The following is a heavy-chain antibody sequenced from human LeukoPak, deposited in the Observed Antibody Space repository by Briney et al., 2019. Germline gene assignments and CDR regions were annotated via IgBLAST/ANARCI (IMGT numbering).Heavy chain of an antibody. Sequence: SETLSLTCTVSGGSIRSYYWGWIRQPPGKGLEWIGSIYYSGSTYYNPSLKSRVTISVDTSKNQFSLKLSSVTAADTAVYYCARVRKTIFGVVMDYWGQGTLVTVSS. CDR3: ARVRKTIFGVVMDY. D-gene: IGHD3-3*01. V-gene: IGHV4-39*07. CDR1: GGSIRSYY. CDR2: IYYSGST. J-gene: IGHJ4*02.